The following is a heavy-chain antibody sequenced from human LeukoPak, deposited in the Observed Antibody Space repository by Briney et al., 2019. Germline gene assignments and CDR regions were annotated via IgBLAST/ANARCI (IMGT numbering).Heavy chain of an antibody. CDR2: ISYDGSNK. J-gene: IGHJ4*02. Sequence: GRSLRLSCAASGFTFSSYAMHWVRQAPGKGLEWVAVISYDGSNKYYADSVKGRFTISRGNSKNTLCLQMNSLRAEDTAVYYCARTPYYDFWSGYSAYFDYWGQGTLVTVSS. CDR3: ARTPYYDFWSGYSAYFDY. V-gene: IGHV3-30*04. CDR1: GFTFSSYA. D-gene: IGHD3-3*01.